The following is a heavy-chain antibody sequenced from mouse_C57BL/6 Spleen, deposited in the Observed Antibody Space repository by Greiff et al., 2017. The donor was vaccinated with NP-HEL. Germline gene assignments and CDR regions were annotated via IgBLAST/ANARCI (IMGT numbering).Heavy chain of an antibody. CDR2: IYPGSGNT. D-gene: IGHD3-2*02. V-gene: IGHV1-66*01. J-gene: IGHJ3*01. Sequence: VQLQQSGPELVKPGASVKISCKASGYSFTSYYIHWVKQRPGQGLEWIGWIYPGSGNTKYNEKFKGKATLTADTSSSTAYMQLSSLTSEDSAVYYCARWDPSGYLFAYWGQGTLVTVSA. CDR1: GYSFTSYY. CDR3: ARWDPSGYLFAY.